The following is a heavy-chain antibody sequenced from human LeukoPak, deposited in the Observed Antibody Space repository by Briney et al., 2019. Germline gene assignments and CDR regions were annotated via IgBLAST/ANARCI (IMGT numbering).Heavy chain of an antibody. CDR3: SRGVVYSSGGSCLVDC. J-gene: IGHJ4*02. D-gene: IGHD2-15*01. V-gene: IGHV1-18*01. CDR2: ISAYNCNT. CDR1: GYTFPSYG. Sequence: ASVKVSCKASGYTFPSYGIRWVRQAPGQGLEWMGWISAYNCNTNYAQKPQGRVTMTTDTSTSTAHIELGTLRCDDPAVYYFSRGVVYSSGGSCLVDCWDQGTLVTVSS.